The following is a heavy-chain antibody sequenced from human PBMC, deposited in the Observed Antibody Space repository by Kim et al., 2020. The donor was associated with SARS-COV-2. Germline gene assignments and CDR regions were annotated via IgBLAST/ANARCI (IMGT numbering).Heavy chain of an antibody. CDR1: GFTFGHSA. V-gene: IGHV3-23*01. CDR3: ARHLHVTTVTFYWYFDL. D-gene: IGHD2-21*02. CDR2: IFGSGSGT. Sequence: GGSLRLSCTGSGFTFGHSAMSWVRQVRGKGLEWVAGIFGSGSGTYYADSVKGRFTISRDNSQNTVHLQLNDLRADDTAVYYCARHLHVTTVTFYWYFDLWGRGALVTVPS. J-gene: IGHJ2*01.